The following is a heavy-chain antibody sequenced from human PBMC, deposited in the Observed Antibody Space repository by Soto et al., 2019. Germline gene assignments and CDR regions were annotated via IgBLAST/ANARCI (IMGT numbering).Heavy chain of an antibody. CDR1: GYSFTNND. D-gene: IGHD3-16*01. J-gene: IGHJ5*02. CDR3: ARMATFGSLNWVDP. CDR2: MNPGSGDT. V-gene: IGHV1-8*01. Sequence: QVQLVQSGAEVREPGASVKVSCKASGYSFTNNDVSWVRQATGQGLEWMGWMNPGSGDTGYAQKLQGRVTLTRDISIAAAYMELSSLRSDDTAIYYCARMATFGSLNWVDPWGQGTLVTGSS.